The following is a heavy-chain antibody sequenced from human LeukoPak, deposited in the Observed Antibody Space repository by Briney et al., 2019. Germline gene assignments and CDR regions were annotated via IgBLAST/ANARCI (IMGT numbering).Heavy chain of an antibody. D-gene: IGHD3-10*01. Sequence: GGSLRLSCAASGFTFSSYWMHWVRQAPGKGLVWVSRINTDGSSTSYADSVKGRFTISRDNSKNTLYLQMNSLRAEDTAVYYCAKDRRRVTMVRGVIVYFDYWGQGTLVTVSS. CDR1: GFTFSSYW. V-gene: IGHV3-74*01. J-gene: IGHJ4*02. CDR2: INTDGSST. CDR3: AKDRRRVTMVRGVIVYFDY.